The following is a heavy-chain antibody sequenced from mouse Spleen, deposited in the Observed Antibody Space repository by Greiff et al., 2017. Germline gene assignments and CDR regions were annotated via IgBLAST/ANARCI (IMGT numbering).Heavy chain of an antibody. CDR1: GFTFSDYG. Sequence: EVKLVESGGGLVKPGGSLKLSCAASGFTFSDYGMHWVRQAPEKGLEWVAYISSGSSTIYYADTVKGRFTISRDNAKNTLFLQMTSLRSEDTAMYYCASELGTGAMDYWGQGTSVTVSS. CDR3: ASELGTGAMDY. J-gene: IGHJ4*01. CDR2: ISSGSSTI. D-gene: IGHD3-1*01. V-gene: IGHV5-17*01.